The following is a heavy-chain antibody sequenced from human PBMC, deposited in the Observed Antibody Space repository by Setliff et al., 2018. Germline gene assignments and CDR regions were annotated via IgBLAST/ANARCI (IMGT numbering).Heavy chain of an antibody. V-gene: IGHV3-7*03. D-gene: IGHD1-7*01. CDR1: GFDFKTHW. CDR3: ARSRGTTVYDY. J-gene: IGHJ4*02. Sequence: GGSLRLSCAASGFDFKTHWMDWARQAPGKGLEWVANIKEDGSQRNYVDAVRGRFTVSRDNARNLLYLQMNSLRVDDTAIYYCARSRGTTVYDYWGQGTLVTVS. CDR2: IKEDGSQR.